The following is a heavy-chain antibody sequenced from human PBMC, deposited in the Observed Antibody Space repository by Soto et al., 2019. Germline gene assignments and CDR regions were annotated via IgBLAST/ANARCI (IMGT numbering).Heavy chain of an antibody. J-gene: IGHJ4*02. CDR3: ARDPYYYDSSGYQIFDY. D-gene: IGHD3-22*01. V-gene: IGHV1-46*01. Sequence: GASVKVSCKASGYTFTSYYMHWVRQAPGQGLEWMAIINPSFGTANYAQKFQGRVTITADESTSTAYMELSSLRSEDTAVYYCARDPYYYDSSGYQIFDYWGQGTLVTVSS. CDR2: INPSFGTA. CDR1: GYTFTSYY.